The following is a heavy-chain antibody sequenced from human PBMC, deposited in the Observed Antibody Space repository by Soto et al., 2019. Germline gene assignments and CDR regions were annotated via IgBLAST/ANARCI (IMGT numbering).Heavy chain of an antibody. CDR3: AADVDKYSGYDGPWFDP. J-gene: IGHJ5*02. D-gene: IGHD5-12*01. Sequence: ASVKVSCKASGFTFTSSAVQWVRQARGQRLERIGWIVVGSGNTNYAQKFQERVTITRDMSTSTAYMELSSLRSEDTAVYFCAADVDKYSGYDGPWFDPWGQGTLVTVSS. CDR1: GFTFTSSA. CDR2: IVVGSGNT. V-gene: IGHV1-58*01.